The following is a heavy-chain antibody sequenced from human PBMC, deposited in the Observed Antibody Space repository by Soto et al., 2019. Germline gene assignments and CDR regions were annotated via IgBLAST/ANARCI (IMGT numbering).Heavy chain of an antibody. V-gene: IGHV1-18*04. D-gene: IGHD5-12*01. CDR3: ARLNSDYAVDY. J-gene: IGHJ4*02. CDR1: GYTFTSYG. Sequence: QVQLVQSGGEVKEPGASVKVSCKPSGYTFTSYGFTWVRQAPGQGPEWMGWISTWNDGKTDAQKFRGRVTMTTDTSTSTAYMGLRSLRSDDTAVYYCARLNSDYAVDYWGQGALVTVSS. CDR2: ISTWNDGK.